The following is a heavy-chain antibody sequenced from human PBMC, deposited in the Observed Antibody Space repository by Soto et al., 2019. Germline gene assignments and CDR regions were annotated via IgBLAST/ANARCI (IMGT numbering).Heavy chain of an antibody. D-gene: IGHD2-2*02. Sequence: QVQLVQSGAEVKKPGASVKVSCKASGYTFTGYYMHWVRQAPGQELEWMGWINPNSGGTNYAQKFQGWVTMTRDTSISTAYMELSRLRSDDTAVYYCARDRGPYCSSTSCYTSLWFGYYYYGMDVWDQGTTVTVSS. CDR2: INPNSGGT. V-gene: IGHV1-2*04. CDR1: GYTFTGYY. CDR3: ARDRGPYCSSTSCYTSLWFGYYYYGMDV. J-gene: IGHJ6*02.